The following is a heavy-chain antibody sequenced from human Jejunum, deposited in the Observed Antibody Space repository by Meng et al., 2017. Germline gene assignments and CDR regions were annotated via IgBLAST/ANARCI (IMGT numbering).Heavy chain of an antibody. J-gene: IGHJ1*01. CDR1: GYTFPDYY. V-gene: IGHV1-2*06. Sequence: QVPLVQSGAEVKKPGASLKVSCKASGYTFPDYYMHWVRQAPGQGLEWMGRINPNSGVTNYAQKFQGRVTVTRDTSISTAYMEVSGLRSDDTAVYYCAKDYGGNSGYFHHWGQGTLVTVSS. CDR2: INPNSGVT. CDR3: AKDYGGNSGYFHH. D-gene: IGHD4-23*01.